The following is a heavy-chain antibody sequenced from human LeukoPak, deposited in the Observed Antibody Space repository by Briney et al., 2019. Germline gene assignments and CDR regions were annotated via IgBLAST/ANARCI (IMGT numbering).Heavy chain of an antibody. D-gene: IGHD1-1*01. V-gene: IGHV3-9*01. CDR1: GFTFDDYA. CDR2: ISWNSGSI. J-gene: IGHJ6*02. Sequence: PGRSLRLSCAASGFTFDDYAMHWVRQAPGKGLEWVSGISWNSGSIGYADSVKGRFTISRDNAENTLYLQMNSLRAEDTAVYYCVRKYPGYNGMDVWGQGTTVTVSS. CDR3: VRKYPGYNGMDV.